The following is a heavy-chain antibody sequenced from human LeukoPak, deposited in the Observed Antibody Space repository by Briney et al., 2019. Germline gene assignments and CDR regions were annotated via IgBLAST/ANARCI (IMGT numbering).Heavy chain of an antibody. CDR2: ISAYNGNT. V-gene: IGHV1-18*01. J-gene: IGHJ6*03. Sequence: ASVKVSCKASGYTFTSYGISWVRQAPGQGLEWMGWISAYNGNTNYAQKLQGRVTMTTDTSTSTAYMELRSLRSDDTAVYYCARDTSITMVRGVIITYYYYYYMDVWGKGTTVTISS. CDR3: ARDTSITMVRGVIITYYYYYYMDV. CDR1: GYTFTSYG. D-gene: IGHD3-10*01.